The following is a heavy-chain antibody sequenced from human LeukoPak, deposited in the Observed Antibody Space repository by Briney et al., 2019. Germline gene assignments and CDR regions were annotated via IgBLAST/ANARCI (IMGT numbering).Heavy chain of an antibody. V-gene: IGHV1-18*01. CDR2: INAYNGHT. D-gene: IGHD6-13*01. J-gene: IGHJ2*01. CDR3: ARVIEGSSTARGYFYL. Sequence: ASVKVSCKASGYTFRSYGISWVRRAPGQGLEWVGWINAYNGHTTYAQKLQGRVTMTTDTSTNVVHMEVKNLRTDDTAVYYCARVIEGSSTARGYFYLWGRGTMVIVSS. CDR1: GYTFRSYG.